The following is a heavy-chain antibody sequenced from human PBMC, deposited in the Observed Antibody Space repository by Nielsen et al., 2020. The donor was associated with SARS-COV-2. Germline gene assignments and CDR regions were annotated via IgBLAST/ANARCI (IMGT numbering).Heavy chain of an antibody. V-gene: IGHV3-23*01. CDR1: GFTFSSNW. Sequence: GESLKISCAASGFTFSSNWMSWVRQVPGKGLEWVSSISGSGGTTDFADSVKGRFTISRDNSRNTLYLQMNSLRAEDTAVYYCAKDRAGATYARFDFWGQGTLVTVSS. CDR2: ISGSGGTT. CDR3: AKDRAGATYARFDF. D-gene: IGHD4/OR15-4a*01. J-gene: IGHJ4*02.